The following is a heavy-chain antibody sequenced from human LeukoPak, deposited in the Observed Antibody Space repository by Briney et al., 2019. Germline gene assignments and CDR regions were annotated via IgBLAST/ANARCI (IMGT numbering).Heavy chain of an antibody. V-gene: IGHV4-34*01. J-gene: IGHJ4*02. Sequence: SETLSLTCAVYGGSFSGYYWSWIRQPPGKGLEWIGEINHSGSTNYNPSLKSRVTISVDTSKNQFSLKLSSVTAADTAVYYCAREYSSSPERRWTRLDYWGQGTLATVSS. CDR2: INHSGST. CDR1: GGSFSGYY. CDR3: AREYSSSPERRWTRLDY. D-gene: IGHD6-6*01.